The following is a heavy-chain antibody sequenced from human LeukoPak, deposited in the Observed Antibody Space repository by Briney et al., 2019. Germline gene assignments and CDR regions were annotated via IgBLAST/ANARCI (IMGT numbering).Heavy chain of an antibody. V-gene: IGHV3-48*04. CDR1: GFTFSSYS. Sequence: RTGGSLRLSCAASGFTFSSYSMNWVRQAPGKGLEWVSYISSSSTIYYADSVKGRFTISRDNAKNSLYLQMNSLRAEDTAVYYCARDRGGYYYYMDVWGKGTTVTASS. CDR2: ISSSSTI. J-gene: IGHJ6*03. CDR3: ARDRGGYYYYMDV.